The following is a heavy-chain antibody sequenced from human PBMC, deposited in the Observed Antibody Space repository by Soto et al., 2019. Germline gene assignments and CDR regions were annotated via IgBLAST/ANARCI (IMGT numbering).Heavy chain of an antibody. D-gene: IGHD3-22*01. CDR3: AKDIHDSSGKGDAFDI. CDR1: GFTVSSNY. Sequence: EVQLVETGGGLIQPGGSLRLSCAASGFTVSSNYMSWVRQAPGKGLEWVSVISWDGGSTYYADSVKGRFTISRDNSKNSLYLQMNSLRTEDTALYYCAKDIHDSSGKGDAFDIWGQGTMVTVSS. CDR2: ISWDGGST. J-gene: IGHJ3*02. V-gene: IGHV3-53*05.